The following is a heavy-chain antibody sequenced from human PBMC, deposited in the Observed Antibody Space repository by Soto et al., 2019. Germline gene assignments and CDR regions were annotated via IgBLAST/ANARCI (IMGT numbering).Heavy chain of an antibody. CDR3: ATPVVRFLEWTTDY. J-gene: IGHJ4*02. CDR1: GFTFSSYS. Sequence: LRLSCAASGFTFSSYSMNWVRQAPGKGLEWISYITNSGNTIYYADSVKGRFTISRDSAKNSLYLHMNSLTDDDTAVYYRATPVVRFLEWTTDYWGQGTLVTVSS. CDR2: ITNSGNTI. D-gene: IGHD3-3*01. V-gene: IGHV3-48*02.